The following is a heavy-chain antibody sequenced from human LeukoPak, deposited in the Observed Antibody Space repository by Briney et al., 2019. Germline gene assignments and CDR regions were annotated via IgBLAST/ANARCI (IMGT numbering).Heavy chain of an antibody. CDR2: IYNSGST. Sequence: SETLSLTCTVSGGSISNYYWSWIRQPTGKGLEWIGYIYNSGSTNDNPSLKSTIYNPSLKSRVTISVDTSKNQFSLKLSSVTAADTAVYYCARDSGSYQFVYWGQGTLVTVSS. D-gene: IGHD1-26*01. CDR1: GGSISNYY. V-gene: IGHV4-59*01. J-gene: IGHJ4*02. CDR3: ARDSGSYQFVY.